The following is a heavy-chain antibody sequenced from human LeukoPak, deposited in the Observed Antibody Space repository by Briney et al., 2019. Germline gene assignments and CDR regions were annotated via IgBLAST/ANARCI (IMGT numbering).Heavy chain of an antibody. CDR1: GFTFDDYA. J-gene: IGHJ4*02. Sequence: GGSLRLSCAASGFTFDDYAMHWVRQAPGKGLEWVSGISWNSGSIGYADSVKGRFTISGDNAKNSLYLQMNSLRAEDTALYYCAKSDYYDSSGYYGALWNWGQGTLVTVSS. V-gene: IGHV3-9*01. CDR3: AKSDYYDSSGYYGALWN. CDR2: ISWNSGSI. D-gene: IGHD3-22*01.